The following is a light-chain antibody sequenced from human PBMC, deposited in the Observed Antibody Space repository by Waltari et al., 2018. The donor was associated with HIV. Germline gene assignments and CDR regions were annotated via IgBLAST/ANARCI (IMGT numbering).Light chain of an antibody. CDR1: SSNIRAPYD. CDR3: QSYDSGLRASV. Sequence: QSVLTHPPSVSGAPGRSVIITCAGNSSNIRAPYDVHWYQQLPGAAPKLLISVNPNRPSAVRDRLSVSKSGTSASLAITGLQAGDEADYYCQSYDSGLRASVFGGGTKLTVL. V-gene: IGLV1-40*01. J-gene: IGLJ3*02. CDR2: VNP.